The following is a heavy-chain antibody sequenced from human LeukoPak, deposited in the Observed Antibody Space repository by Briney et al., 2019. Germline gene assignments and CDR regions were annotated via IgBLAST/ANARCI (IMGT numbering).Heavy chain of an antibody. V-gene: IGHV3-20*04. CDR1: GFNFDDYA. CDR2: INWNGGST. Sequence: GGSLRLSCAASGFNFDDYAMSWVRQVPGKGLEWVSAINWNGGSTGYADSVKGRFTISRDNAKNSLYLQMNSLRAEDTAVYYCVRDRGSGDDYSPDAFDIWGQGTMVTVSS. D-gene: IGHD2-21*01. J-gene: IGHJ3*02. CDR3: VRDRGSGDDYSPDAFDI.